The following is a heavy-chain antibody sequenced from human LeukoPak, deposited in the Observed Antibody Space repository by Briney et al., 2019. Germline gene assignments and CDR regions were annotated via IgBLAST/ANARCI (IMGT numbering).Heavy chain of an antibody. V-gene: IGHV1-24*01. CDR1: GYTLTELS. CDR2: FDPEDGET. D-gene: IGHD5-12*01. J-gene: IGHJ6*03. CDR3: ATVGSGYDYYYYYYMDV. Sequence: ASVKVSCKVSGYTLTELSMHWVRQAPGKGLEWMGGFDPEDGETIYAQKFQGRVTMTEDTSTDTAYMELSSLRSEDTAVYYCATVGSGYDYYYYYYMDVWGKGTTVTISS.